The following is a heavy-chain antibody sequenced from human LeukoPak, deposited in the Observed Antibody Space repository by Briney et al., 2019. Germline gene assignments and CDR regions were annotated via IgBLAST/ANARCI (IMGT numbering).Heavy chain of an antibody. CDR3: AKVGSSGWPFDY. CDR1: EFTFSSYA. J-gene: IGHJ4*02. V-gene: IGHV3-23*01. CDR2: ISGSGGST. D-gene: IGHD6-19*01. Sequence: GGSLRLSCAASEFTFSSYAMSWVRQAPGKGLEGFSGISGSGGSTYYADSVKGRFTISRDNSKNTLYLQMNSLRAEDTAVYYCAKVGSSGWPFDYWGQGTLVTVSS.